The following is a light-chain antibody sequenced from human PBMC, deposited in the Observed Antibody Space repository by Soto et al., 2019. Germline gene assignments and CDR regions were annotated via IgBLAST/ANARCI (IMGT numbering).Light chain of an antibody. J-gene: IGKJ4*01. Sequence: DIQMTQSPSSLSASVGDRVTITCRASQSISIYLNWYQQKPGKAPKFLIYAASSLQSGVPSRFXGSGSGTDFTLTISNLQPEDFATYYCQQSYSTPRLTFGGGTKVEIK. CDR1: QSISIY. CDR3: QQSYSTPRLT. V-gene: IGKV1-39*01. CDR2: AAS.